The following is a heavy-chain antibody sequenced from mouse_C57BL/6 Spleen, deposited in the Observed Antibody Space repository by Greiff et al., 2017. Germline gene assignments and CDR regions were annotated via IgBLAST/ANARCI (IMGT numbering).Heavy chain of an antibody. CDR1: GYTFTSYW. CDR3: ARLRRDGAPFDY. CDR2: IYPSDSET. J-gene: IGHJ2*01. D-gene: IGHD2-12*01. V-gene: IGHV1-61*01. Sequence: QVQLQQPGAELVRPGSSVKLSCKASGYTFTSYWMDWVKQRPGQGLEWIGNIYPSDSETHYNQKFKDKATLTVDKSSSTAYMQLSSLTSEDSAFYYCARLRRDGAPFDYWGQGTTLTVSS.